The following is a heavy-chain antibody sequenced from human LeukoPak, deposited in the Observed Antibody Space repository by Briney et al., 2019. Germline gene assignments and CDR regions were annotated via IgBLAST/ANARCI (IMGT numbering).Heavy chain of an antibody. D-gene: IGHD3-22*01. V-gene: IGHV1-46*01. CDR1: GYTFTGYY. CDR3: ARVSSGDSSGSLAFDI. Sequence: ASVKVSCKASGYTFTGYYMHWVRQAPGQGLEWMGIINPSGGSTSYAQKFQGRVTMTRDMSTSTVYMELSSLRSEDTAVYYCARVSSGDSSGSLAFDIWGQGTMVTVSS. J-gene: IGHJ3*02. CDR2: INPSGGST.